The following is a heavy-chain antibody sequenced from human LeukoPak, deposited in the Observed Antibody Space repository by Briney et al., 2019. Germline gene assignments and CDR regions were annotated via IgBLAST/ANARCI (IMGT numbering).Heavy chain of an antibody. CDR1: GGTFSSYA. D-gene: IGHD3-16*02. V-gene: IGHV1-69*13. J-gene: IGHJ4*02. CDR3: ARNVITFGGVIGLLDY. CDR2: IIPIFGTA. Sequence: ASVKVSCKASGGTFSSYAISWVRQAPGQGLEWMGGIIPIFGTANYAQKFQGRVTITADESTSTAYMELSSLRSEDTAVYYCARNVITFGGVIGLLDYWGQGTLVTVSS.